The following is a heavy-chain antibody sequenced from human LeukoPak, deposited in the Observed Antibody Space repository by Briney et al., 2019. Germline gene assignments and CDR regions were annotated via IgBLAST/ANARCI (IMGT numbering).Heavy chain of an antibody. CDR1: GGSISSGSYY. CDR2: ISYSGDT. V-gene: IGHV4-61*09. J-gene: IGHJ2*01. Sequence: SQTLSLTCTVSGGSISSGSYYWSWLRQPPGKGLEWIGHISYSGDTNYNPSLKSRVSLSVDTSKNQFSLRLTSVTAADTAVYFCARQRSQFLLPSADWYFDLWGRGTLVTVSS. D-gene: IGHD5-24*01. CDR3: ARQRSQFLLPSADWYFDL.